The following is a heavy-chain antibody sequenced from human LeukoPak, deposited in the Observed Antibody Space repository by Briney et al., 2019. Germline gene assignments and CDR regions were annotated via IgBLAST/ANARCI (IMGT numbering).Heavy chain of an antibody. V-gene: IGHV4-59*08. CDR3: TSHSEPDSHLLWFAP. J-gene: IGHJ5*02. D-gene: IGHD3-22*01. CDR1: GGSISSYY. CDR2: IYDTGRT. Sequence: SETLSLTCTVSGGSISSYYWSWIRQPPGKGLEWIGYIYDTGRTNYNSSLRGRDTISLDTSKNQFPLKLSAVTAADTAVYCCTSHSEPDSHLLWFAPWGQGTLVTVSS.